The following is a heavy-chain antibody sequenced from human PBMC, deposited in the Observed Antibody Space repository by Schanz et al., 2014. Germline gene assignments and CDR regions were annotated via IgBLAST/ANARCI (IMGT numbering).Heavy chain of an antibody. CDR2: ISGSGGST. J-gene: IGHJ4*02. D-gene: IGHD3-9*01. CDR1: GFTFSSYA. CDR3: AYYDVLTGFDY. Sequence: EVQLVESGGGLVKPGGSLRLSCAASGFTFSSYAMTWVRQAPGKGLDWVSAISGSGGSTYYADSVKGRFTISRDNSKNTLYLQINNLRAEDTAVYYCAYYDVLTGFDYWGQGTQVTVSS. V-gene: IGHV3-23*04.